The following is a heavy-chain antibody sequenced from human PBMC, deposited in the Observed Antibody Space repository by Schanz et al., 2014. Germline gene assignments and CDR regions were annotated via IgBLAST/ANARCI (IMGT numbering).Heavy chain of an antibody. J-gene: IGHJ4*02. CDR3: VREGSTTPVAGLRSFDWLGRFDY. CDR1: GFSFSDHA. V-gene: IGHV3-72*01. CDR2: VRKKEFSDDTE. D-gene: IGHD3-9*01. Sequence: VQLVASGGGLVQPGGSLRLSCAASGFSFSDHAMDWVRQAAGKGLEWVGRVRKKEFSDDTEEYAASVRGRFTISRDDSKNVVNLQMNGLKTEDTAMYYCVREGSTTPVAGLRSFDWLGRFDYWGQGALVTVSS.